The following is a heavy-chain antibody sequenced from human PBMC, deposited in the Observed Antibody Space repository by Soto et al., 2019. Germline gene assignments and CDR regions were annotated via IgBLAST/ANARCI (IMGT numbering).Heavy chain of an antibody. J-gene: IGHJ6*02. Sequence: ASVKVSCKASGYTFTSYGISWVRQAPGQGLEWMGWISAYNGNTNYAQKLQGRVTMTTDTSTSTAYMELRSLRSDDTAVYYCARDLGRGATIHYYYYGMDVWGQGTTVTVSS. CDR2: ISAYNGNT. CDR1: GYTFTSYG. V-gene: IGHV1-18*01. D-gene: IGHD5-12*01. CDR3: ARDLGRGATIHYYYYGMDV.